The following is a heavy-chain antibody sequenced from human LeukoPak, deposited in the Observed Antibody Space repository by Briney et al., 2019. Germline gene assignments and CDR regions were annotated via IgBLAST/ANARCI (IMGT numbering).Heavy chain of an antibody. CDR2: ISWNSGNI. J-gene: IGHJ4*02. CDR3: VKDFYSSSWYVFDF. D-gene: IGHD6-13*01. CDR1: GFTFDDYA. Sequence: GRSLRLSCAASGFTFDDYAMHWVRQAPGKGLEWVSGISWNSGNIGYADSVKGQFTISRDNAKNSLYLQMNSLRAEDTALYYCVKDFYSSSWYVFDFWGQGALVTVSS. V-gene: IGHV3-9*01.